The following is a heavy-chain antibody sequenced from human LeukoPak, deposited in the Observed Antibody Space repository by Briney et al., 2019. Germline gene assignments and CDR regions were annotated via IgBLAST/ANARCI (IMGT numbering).Heavy chain of an antibody. D-gene: IGHD2-15*01. CDR3: ARGRWDIVVVVAAMYYFDY. CDR2: ISHSGST. CDR1: GGSFSGYD. Sequence: PSETLSLTCAVYGGSFSGYDWSWIRQPPGKELEWIGEISHSGSTNYNPSLKSRVTISVDTSKNQFSLKLNSVTAADTAVYHCARGRWDIVVVVAAMYYFDYWGQGTLVTVSS. V-gene: IGHV4-34*01. J-gene: IGHJ4*02.